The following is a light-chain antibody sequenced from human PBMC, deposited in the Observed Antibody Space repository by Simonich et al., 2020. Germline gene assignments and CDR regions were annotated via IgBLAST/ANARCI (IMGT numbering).Light chain of an antibody. CDR1: SSDVGGYNY. Sequence: QSALTQPASVSGSPGQSITISCTGTSSDVGGYNYVSWYQQHPGTAPKLMIYDVSKRPSGVSNRFSGSKSGNTASLTISGLQAEDEADYYCSSYTSSSTLVVFGGGTKLTVL. CDR3: SSYTSSSTLVV. V-gene: IGLV2-14*01. CDR2: DVS. J-gene: IGLJ2*01.